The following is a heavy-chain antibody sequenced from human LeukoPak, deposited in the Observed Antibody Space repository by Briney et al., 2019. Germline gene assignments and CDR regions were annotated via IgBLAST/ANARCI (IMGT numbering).Heavy chain of an antibody. CDR2: ISTSSSYI. CDR1: GFTFSSYN. V-gene: IGHV3-21*01. Sequence: KAGGSLRLSCAASGFTFSSYNMNWVRQAPGKGLEWVSSISTSSSYIYYADSVKGRFTISRDNAKNSLYLQMNSLRAEDTAVYYCATGHFRSRYYDSSGYYDYWGQGTLVTVSS. D-gene: IGHD3-22*01. CDR3: ATGHFRSRYYDSSGYYDY. J-gene: IGHJ4*02.